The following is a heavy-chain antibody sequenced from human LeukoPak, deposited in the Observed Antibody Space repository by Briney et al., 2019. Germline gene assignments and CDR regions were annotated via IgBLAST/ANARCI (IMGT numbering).Heavy chain of an antibody. Sequence: GGSLRLSCAASGLTFINAWMTWVRQAPGKGLEWVGRIHSTTDGGTPDYATPVKGRFTISRDDSKNTLYLQMNGLKTEDTAVYYCTSGVGTLDYWGQGALVTVSS. J-gene: IGHJ4*02. CDR3: TSGVGTLDY. D-gene: IGHD1-14*01. CDR1: GLTFINAW. V-gene: IGHV3-15*01. CDR2: IHSTTDGGTP.